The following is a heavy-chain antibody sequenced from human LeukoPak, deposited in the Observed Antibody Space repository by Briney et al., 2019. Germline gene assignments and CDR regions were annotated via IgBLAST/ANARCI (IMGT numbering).Heavy chain of an antibody. CDR3: ARAVGYSSSSGGLDP. Sequence: SETLSLTCAVYGGSFSGYYWSWIRQPPGKGLEWIGEINHSGSTNYNPSLKSRVTISVDTSKNQFPLKLSSVTAADTAVYYCARAVGYSSSSGGLDPWGQGTLVTVSS. J-gene: IGHJ5*02. D-gene: IGHD6-6*01. V-gene: IGHV4-34*01. CDR2: INHSGST. CDR1: GGSFSGYY.